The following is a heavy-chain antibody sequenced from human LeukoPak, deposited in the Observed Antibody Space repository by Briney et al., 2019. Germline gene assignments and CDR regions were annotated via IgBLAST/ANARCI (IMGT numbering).Heavy chain of an antibody. CDR1: GFTFSSYA. Sequence: GGSLRLSCAASGFTFSSYAMSWVRQAPGKGLEWVSAISGSGGSTYYADSVKGRFTISRDISKNTLYLQMNSLRAEDTAVYYCAKDQAIFGVVIIWLDYWGQGTLVTVSS. V-gene: IGHV3-23*01. J-gene: IGHJ4*02. D-gene: IGHD3-3*01. CDR3: AKDQAIFGVVIIWLDY. CDR2: ISGSGGST.